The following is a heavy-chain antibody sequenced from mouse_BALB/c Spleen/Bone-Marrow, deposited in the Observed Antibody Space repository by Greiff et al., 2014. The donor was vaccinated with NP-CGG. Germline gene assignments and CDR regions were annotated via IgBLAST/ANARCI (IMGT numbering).Heavy chain of an antibody. CDR3: ARHYYGSSDAMDY. CDR1: GYTFTNYW. Sequence: QVQLQQSGAELVKPGASVKLSCKTSGYTFTNYWIQWVKQRPGQGLRWIGEIFPGTGTTYYNEKFKGKATLTIDTSSSTAYMQLSSLTSEDSAVYFCARHYYGSSDAMDYWGQGTSVTVSS. J-gene: IGHJ4*01. V-gene: IGHV1S132*01. D-gene: IGHD1-1*01. CDR2: IFPGTGTT.